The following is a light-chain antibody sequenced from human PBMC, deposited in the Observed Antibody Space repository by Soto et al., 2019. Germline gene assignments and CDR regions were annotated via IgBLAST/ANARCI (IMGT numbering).Light chain of an antibody. CDR2: DAS. CDR1: QSISSW. CDR3: QKYNSYSLT. J-gene: IGKJ1*01. Sequence: DIQMTQSPSTLSASVGDRVTITCRASQSISSWLAWYQQKPGKAPKLLIYDASSLESGVPSRFSGSGSGTEFTLAISSLQPDYFATYYCQKYNSYSLTFGQGTKVEIK. V-gene: IGKV1-5*01.